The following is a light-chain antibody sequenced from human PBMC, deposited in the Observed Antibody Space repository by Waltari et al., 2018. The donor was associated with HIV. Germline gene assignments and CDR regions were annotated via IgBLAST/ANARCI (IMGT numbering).Light chain of an antibody. Sequence: DIQMTPSPSTLSASLGARVTITCRASQSISSWFAWYQQKPGKAPNLLIYKASSLESGVPSRFSGSGSGTEFTLTISSLQPDDFATYYCQQYNTSPWTFGQGTKVEVK. CDR1: QSISSW. J-gene: IGKJ1*01. V-gene: IGKV1-5*03. CDR2: KAS. CDR3: QQYNTSPWT.